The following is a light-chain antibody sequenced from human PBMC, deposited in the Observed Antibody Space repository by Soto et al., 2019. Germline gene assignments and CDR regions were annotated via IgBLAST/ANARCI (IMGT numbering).Light chain of an antibody. CDR1: QSVFSD. J-gene: IGKJ4*01. V-gene: IGKV3-15*01. CDR3: QQYNNWPIT. Sequence: DIEMTQSPATLSVSPGERATRSCRASQSVFSDLAWYQQKPGQAPRLLIYRASTRATAIPARFSGSGSGTEFTLTISSLQSEDFAVYYCQQYNNWPITFGGGTKVEIK. CDR2: RAS.